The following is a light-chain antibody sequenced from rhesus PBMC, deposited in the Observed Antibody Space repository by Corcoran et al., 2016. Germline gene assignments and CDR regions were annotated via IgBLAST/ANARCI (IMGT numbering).Light chain of an antibody. J-gene: IGKJ2*01. CDR3: QQPCNSPYS. CDR1: QGISNW. Sequence: DIQMTQSPSSLSASVGDRVTITCRASQGISNWLAWYQQKPGKAPKLLIYRASNLETGVPSRFRGRGSWTDFTLTISSLQPEDIATYYCQQPCNSPYSFGPGTKVEI. V-gene: IGKV1-69*01. CDR2: RAS.